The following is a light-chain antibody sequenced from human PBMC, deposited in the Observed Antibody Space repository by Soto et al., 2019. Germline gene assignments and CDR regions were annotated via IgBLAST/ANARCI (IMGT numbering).Light chain of an antibody. CDR2: GNS. CDR1: SSNIGAGYD. J-gene: IGLJ1*01. Sequence: QSVLTQPPSVSGAPGQRVTISCTGSSSNIGAGYDVHWYQQLPGTAPKLLIYGNSNRPSGVPDRFSGSKSGTSASLAITGLPAEDGADYYCQAYDSSPSGHYGFGTGTKLTVL. CDR3: QAYDSSPSGHYG. V-gene: IGLV1-40*01.